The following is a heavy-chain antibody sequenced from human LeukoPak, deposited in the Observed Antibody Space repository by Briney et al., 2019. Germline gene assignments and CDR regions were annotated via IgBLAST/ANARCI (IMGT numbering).Heavy chain of an antibody. CDR3: ARCRSGGSCYRDVFDI. V-gene: IGHV3-23*01. CDR1: GFPFSNYA. Sequence: GGSLRLSCAASGFPFSNYAMSWVRQAPGKGLEWVSSLISSGAVTYYADSVKGRFTISRDNAKNSLYLQMNSLRAEDTALYYCARCRSGGSCYRDVFDIWGQGTMVTVSS. J-gene: IGHJ3*02. D-gene: IGHD2-15*01. CDR2: LISSGAVT.